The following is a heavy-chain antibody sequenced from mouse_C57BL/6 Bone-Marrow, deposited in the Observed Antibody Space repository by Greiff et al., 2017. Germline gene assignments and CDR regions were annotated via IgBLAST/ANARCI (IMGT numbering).Heavy chain of an antibody. CDR3: ARYYGSSYFDY. Sequence: QVRLQQPGAELVRPGSSVKLSCKASGYTFTSYWMHWVKQRPIQGLEWIGNIDPSDSETHYNQKFKDKATLTVDKSSSTAYMQLSSLTSEDSAVYYCARYYGSSYFDYWGQGTTLTVSS. CDR1: GYTFTSYW. V-gene: IGHV1-52*01. D-gene: IGHD1-1*01. J-gene: IGHJ2*01. CDR2: IDPSDSET.